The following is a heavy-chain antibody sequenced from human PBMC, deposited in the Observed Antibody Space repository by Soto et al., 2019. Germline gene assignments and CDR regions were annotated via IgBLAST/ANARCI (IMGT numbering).Heavy chain of an antibody. CDR2: ISAYNGNT. CDR1: GYTFTSYG. CDR3: EAYCSSTSCYHYGMDV. V-gene: IGHV1-18*01. D-gene: IGHD2-2*01. J-gene: IGHJ6*02. Sequence: GASVKFSCKASGYTFTSYGISWVRQAPGQGLEWMGWISAYNGNTNYAQKLQGRVTMTTDTSTSTAYMELRSLRSDDTAVYYCEAYCSSTSCYHYGMDVWGQGTTVTVSS.